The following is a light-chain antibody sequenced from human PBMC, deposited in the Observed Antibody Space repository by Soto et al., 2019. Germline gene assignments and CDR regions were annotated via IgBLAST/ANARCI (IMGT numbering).Light chain of an antibody. CDR2: DVS. V-gene: IGLV2-14*01. CDR3: SSYTSSSTF. Sequence: QSALTQPASVSGSPGQSITISCTGTSSDVGGYNYVSWYQQHPGKDPKLMIYDVSNRPSGVSNRFSGSKSGNTASLTISGLQAEDEADYYCSSYTSSSTFFGTGTQLTVL. J-gene: IGLJ1*01. CDR1: SSDVGGYNY.